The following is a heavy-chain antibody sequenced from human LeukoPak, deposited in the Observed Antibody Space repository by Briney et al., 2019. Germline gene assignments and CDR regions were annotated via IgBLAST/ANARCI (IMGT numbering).Heavy chain of an antibody. CDR2: NYPGYSDT. Sequence: GESLKISSKGSGYRFSTYWIGWVRQMLGKGLKWMGINYPGYSDTRYSPTFQGQVTISADKSISTAYLQWSSLKASDTAMYYCARLPHIEHYYYYGMDVWGQGTTVTVSS. J-gene: IGHJ6*02. CDR1: GYRFSTYW. D-gene: IGHD5-12*01. CDR3: ARLPHIEHYYYYGMDV. V-gene: IGHV5-51*01.